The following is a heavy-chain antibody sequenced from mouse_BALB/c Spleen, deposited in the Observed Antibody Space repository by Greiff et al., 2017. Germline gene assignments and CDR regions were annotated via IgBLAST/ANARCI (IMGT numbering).Heavy chain of an antibody. CDR3: ARSYRYDWYFDV. V-gene: IGHV1S29*02. CDR1: GYTFTDYN. Sequence: VQLKQSGPELVKPGASVKISCKASGYTFTDYNMHWVKQSHGKSLEWIGYIYPYNGGTGYNQKFKSKATLTVDNSSSTAYMELRSLTSEDSAVYYCARSYRYDWYFDVWGAGTTVTVSS. CDR2: IYPYNGGT. D-gene: IGHD2-14*01. J-gene: IGHJ1*01.